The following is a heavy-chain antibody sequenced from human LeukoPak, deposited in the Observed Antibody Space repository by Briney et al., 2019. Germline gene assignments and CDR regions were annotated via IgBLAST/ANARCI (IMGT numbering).Heavy chain of an antibody. CDR1: GGSISSGDYY. J-gene: IGHJ4*02. CDR3: ACSGGSATWYFDY. D-gene: IGHD2-15*01. Sequence: PSQTPSLTCTVSGGSISSGDYYWSWIRQPPGKGLEWIGYIYYSGSTYYNPSLKSRVTISVDTSKNQFSLKLSSVTAADTAVYYCACSGGSATWYFDYWGQGTLVTVSS. CDR2: IYYSGST. V-gene: IGHV4-30-4*08.